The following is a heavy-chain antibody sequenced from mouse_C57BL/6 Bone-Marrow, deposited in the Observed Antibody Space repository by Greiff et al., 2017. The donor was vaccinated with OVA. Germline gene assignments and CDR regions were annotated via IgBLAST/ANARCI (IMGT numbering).Heavy chain of an antibody. CDR2: IYPGSGST. Sequence: QVQLKQPGAELVKPGASVKMSCKASGYTFTRYWITWVKQRPGQGLEWIGDIYPGSGSTNYNEKFKSKATLTVDTSSSTAYLQLSNLTSEDSAVYYCALITTVVPDYWGQGTSVTVSS. CDR3: ALITTVVPDY. CDR1: GYTFTRYW. V-gene: IGHV1-55*01. D-gene: IGHD1-1*01. J-gene: IGHJ4*01.